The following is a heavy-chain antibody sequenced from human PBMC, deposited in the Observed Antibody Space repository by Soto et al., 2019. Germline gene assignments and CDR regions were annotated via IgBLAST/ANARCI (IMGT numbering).Heavy chain of an antibody. V-gene: IGHV3-20*04. CDR2: INWNGGST. CDR1: GFTFNDYG. J-gene: IGHJ5*02. Sequence: PGGSLRLSCAASGFTFNDYGMSWVRQAPGKGLEWVSGINWNGGSTGYADSVKGRFTISRDNAKNSLYLQMNSLRAEDTALYYCARRTPKYQLLGAWFAPWGKGTLVTFPS. D-gene: IGHD2-2*01. CDR3: ARRTPKYQLLGAWFAP.